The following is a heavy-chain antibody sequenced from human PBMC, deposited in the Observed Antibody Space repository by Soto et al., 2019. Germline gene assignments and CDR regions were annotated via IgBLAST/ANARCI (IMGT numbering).Heavy chain of an antibody. J-gene: IGHJ5*01. V-gene: IGHV3-48*02. CDR2: ISTTSFTI. CDR1: GFSFSTYN. Sequence: LRLSCAASGFSFSTYNMDWVRQAPGKRPEWIAYISTTSFTIYYADSVKGRFTISRDNDRNSLYLEMNSLRDEDTAVYYCARDRCYDGTCYSASDSWGQGTLVTVSS. CDR3: ARDRCYDGTCYSASDS. D-gene: IGHD2-15*01.